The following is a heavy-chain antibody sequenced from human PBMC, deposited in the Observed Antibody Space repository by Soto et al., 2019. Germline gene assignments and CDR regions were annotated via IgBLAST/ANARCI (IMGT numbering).Heavy chain of an antibody. V-gene: IGHV1-3*01. CDR3: ARDVAAADY. CDR2: INAGNGNT. Sequence: LHWVRQAPGQRLEWMGWINAGNGNTKHSQKLQGRVTITRDTSASTAYMELSSLRSEDTAVYYCARDVAAADYWGQGTLVTVSS. J-gene: IGHJ4*02. D-gene: IGHD6-13*01.